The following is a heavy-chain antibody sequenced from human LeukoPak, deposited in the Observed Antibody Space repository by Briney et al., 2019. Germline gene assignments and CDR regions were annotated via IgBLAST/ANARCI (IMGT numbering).Heavy chain of an antibody. V-gene: IGHV3-23*01. Sequence: GGSLRLSCAASGFTVSSNYMSWVRQAPGKGLEWVSAISGSGGSTYYADSVKGRFTISRDNSKNTLYLQMNSLRAEDTAVYYCAKGSDYGGKKGWYFDLWGRGTLVTVSS. CDR1: GFTVSSNY. CDR2: ISGSGGST. CDR3: AKGSDYGGKKGWYFDL. J-gene: IGHJ2*01. D-gene: IGHD4-23*01.